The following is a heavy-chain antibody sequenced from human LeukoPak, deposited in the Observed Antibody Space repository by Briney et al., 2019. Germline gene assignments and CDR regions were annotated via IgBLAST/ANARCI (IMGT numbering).Heavy chain of an antibody. CDR3: AKSGGFRRPYYYYYMDV. CDR1: GASISGDFNY. CDR2: IYYSGTT. V-gene: IGHV4-39*07. Sequence: SETLSLTCNVSGASISGDFNYWGWIRQPPGKGLEWIGNIYYSGTTYYNPSLRSRVTISLDTSKNQFSLKLTSVTAADTAVYYCAKSGGFRRPYYYYYMDVWGKGTSVSVSS. D-gene: IGHD2-15*01. J-gene: IGHJ6*03.